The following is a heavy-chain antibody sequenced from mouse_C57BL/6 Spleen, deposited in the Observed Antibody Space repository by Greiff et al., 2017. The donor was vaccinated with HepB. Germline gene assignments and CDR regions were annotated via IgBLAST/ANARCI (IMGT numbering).Heavy chain of an antibody. CDR3: AREEEGYSNYAFAY. CDR2: INPSSGYT. J-gene: IGHJ3*01. V-gene: IGHV1-4*01. Sequence: QVQLKESGAELARPGASVKMSCKASGYTFTSYTMHWVKQRPGQGLEWIGYINPSSGYTKYNQKFKDKATLTADKSSSTAYMQLSSLTSEDSAVYYCAREEEGYSNYAFAYWGQGTLVTVSA. CDR1: GYTFTSYT. D-gene: IGHD2-5*01.